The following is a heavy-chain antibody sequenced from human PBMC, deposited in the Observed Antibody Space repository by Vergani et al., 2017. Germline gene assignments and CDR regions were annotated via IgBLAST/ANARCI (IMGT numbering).Heavy chain of an antibody. D-gene: IGHD4-11*01. Sequence: QVQLQQWGGGLLKPSETLSLTCVVNGGSFTSYHWTLIRQSPGEGLEWVGDIDHTGRPDYNPSLKSRLTMSVDKSRNQFSLPLNSVTATDTAIYFCAGVNTETNGHLYYYYYMDVWGQGTAVTVS. J-gene: IGHJ6*03. CDR3: AGVNTETNGHLYYYYYMDV. CDR1: GGSFTSYH. V-gene: IGHV4-34*01. CDR2: IDHTGRP.